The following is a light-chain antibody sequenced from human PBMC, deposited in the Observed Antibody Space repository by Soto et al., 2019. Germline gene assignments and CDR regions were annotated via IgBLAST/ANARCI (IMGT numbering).Light chain of an antibody. J-gene: IGKJ1*01. CDR2: KTS. V-gene: IGKV1-5*03. Sequence: IHMTHSPSTLSAFVLYRVTITCRASQSIGSWLAWYQQKAGKAPKLLIYKTSSLESGVPSRFSGSGSGTDFTLTITSLQSEDFGVYFCQQYKDWPTTFGQGTKVDIK. CDR3: QQYKDWPTT. CDR1: QSIGSW.